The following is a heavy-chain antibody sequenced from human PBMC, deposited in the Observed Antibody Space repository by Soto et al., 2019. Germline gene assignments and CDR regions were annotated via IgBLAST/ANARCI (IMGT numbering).Heavy chain of an antibody. V-gene: IGHV1-18*01. Sequence: ISWVRQAPGKGLEWMGWISAYTGNTKYARKFRGRVTMTVDTSATTAYMDLKSLRSDDAAVYCCARDRVQGVVTAHYHGMDVWGLGTPGPVSS. J-gene: IGHJ6*02. CDR3: ARDRVQGVVTAHYHGMDV. CDR2: ISAYTGNT. D-gene: IGHD3-3*01.